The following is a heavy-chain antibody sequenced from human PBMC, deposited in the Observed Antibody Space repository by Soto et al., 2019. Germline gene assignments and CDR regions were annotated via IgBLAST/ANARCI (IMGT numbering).Heavy chain of an antibody. V-gene: IGHV4-39*01. J-gene: IGHJ6*02. Sequence: ASETLSLTCTVSGGSISSSSYYWGWIRQPPGKGLEWIGCIYYSGSTYYNPSLKSRVTISVDTSKNQFSLKLSSVTAADTAVYYCARRAPRLLSGMDVWGQGTTVTVSS. CDR1: GGSISSSSYY. D-gene: IGHD6-25*01. CDR2: IYYSGST. CDR3: ARRAPRLLSGMDV.